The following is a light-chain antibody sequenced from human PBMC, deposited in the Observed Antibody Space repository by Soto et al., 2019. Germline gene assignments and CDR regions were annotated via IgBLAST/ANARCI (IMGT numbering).Light chain of an antibody. Sequence: EIVLTQSPGTLSLSPGERAALSCRASQSVSSSSLAWYQQKPGQAPRLLIYGASSRAAGIPDRFSGSGSGTAFSLAISRLAPDDFAVYFCQHYGTSPPYTFGQGTKLEI. CDR3: QHYGTSPPYT. J-gene: IGKJ2*01. CDR2: GAS. V-gene: IGKV3-20*01. CDR1: QSVSSSS.